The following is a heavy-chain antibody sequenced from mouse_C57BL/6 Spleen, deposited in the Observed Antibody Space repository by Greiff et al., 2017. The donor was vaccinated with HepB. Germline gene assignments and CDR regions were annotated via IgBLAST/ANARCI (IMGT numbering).Heavy chain of an antibody. J-gene: IGHJ2*01. Sequence: QVQLQQSGPGLVQPSQSLSITCTVSGFSLTSYGVHWVRQSPGKGLEWLGVIWSGGSTDYNAAFISRLSISKDNSKSQVFFKMNSLQADDTAIYYCARNHLITTVVATSFDYWGQGTTLTVSS. CDR2: IWSGGST. CDR1: GFSLTSYG. D-gene: IGHD1-1*01. CDR3: ARNHLITTVVATSFDY. V-gene: IGHV2-2*01.